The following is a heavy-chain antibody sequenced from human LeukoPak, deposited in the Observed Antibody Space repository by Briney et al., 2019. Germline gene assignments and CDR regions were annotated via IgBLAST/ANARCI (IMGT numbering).Heavy chain of an antibody. CDR1: GFTFSSYA. J-gene: IGHJ5*02. Sequence: PGGSLRLSCAASGFTFSSYAMHWVRQAPGKGLEWVAVISYDGSNKYYADSVKGRFTISRDNSKNTLYLQMNSLRAEDTAVYYCASDPASAGWFDPWGQGTLVTVSS. CDR3: ASDPASAGWFDP. V-gene: IGHV3-30-3*01. CDR2: ISYDGSNK.